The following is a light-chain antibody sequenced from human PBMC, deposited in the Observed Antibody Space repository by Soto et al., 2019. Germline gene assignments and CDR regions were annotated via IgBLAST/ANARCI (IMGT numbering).Light chain of an antibody. CDR2: DAS. CDR1: QSISSW. V-gene: IGKV1-5*01. J-gene: IGKJ2*01. Sequence: DIQMTQSPSTLSASVGDRVTITCRASQSISSWLAWYQQKPGKAPKLLIYDASSLESGVPSRFSGSGSGTEFTLTISSLQPDDFATYYCQQYSSYSPRYTFGQGTKLEIK. CDR3: QQYSSYSPRYT.